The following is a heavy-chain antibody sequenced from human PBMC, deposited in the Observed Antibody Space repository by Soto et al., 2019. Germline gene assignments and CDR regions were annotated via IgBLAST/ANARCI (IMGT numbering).Heavy chain of an antibody. CDR3: AKDGDYYDSSGYLDSHFDY. Sequence: GGSLRLSCAASGFTFSSYAMSWVRRAPGKGLEWVAGLSGSGGSTYYADSLKGRFTISRDNSKNTLFLQVSSLRAEDTAVYYCAKDGDYYDSSGYLDSHFDYWGQGTLVTVSS. V-gene: IGHV3-23*01. D-gene: IGHD3-22*01. J-gene: IGHJ4*02. CDR1: GFTFSSYA. CDR2: LSGSGGST.